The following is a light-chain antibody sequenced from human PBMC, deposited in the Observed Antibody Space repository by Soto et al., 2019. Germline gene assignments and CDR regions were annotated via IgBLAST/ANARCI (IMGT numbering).Light chain of an antibody. CDR3: AAWDDSLNAYV. CDR1: ISNIGSET. Sequence: QCLVTQPPSASGTPGQRFNISCSGSISNIGSETVNWFQHLPGTTPKLLIYGNYKRPSWVPARFSGSKSGTSASLAIIGLQSEDEADYYCAAWDDSLNAYVFGTGTKVTVL. CDR2: GNY. J-gene: IGLJ1*01. V-gene: IGLV1-44*01.